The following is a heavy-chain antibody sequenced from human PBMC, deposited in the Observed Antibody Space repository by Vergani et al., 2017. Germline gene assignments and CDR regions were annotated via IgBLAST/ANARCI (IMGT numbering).Heavy chain of an antibody. V-gene: IGHV3-21*01. CDR2: ISSSSSYI. D-gene: IGHD4-17*01. CDR1: GFTFSSYS. Sequence: EVQLVESGGGLVKPGRSLRLSCAASGFTFSSYSMNWVRQAPGKGLEWVSSISSSSSYIYYADSVKGRFTISRDNAKNSLYLQMNSLRAEDTAVYYCARDKFTVTRSELSTYYYYGMDVWGQGTTVTVSS. CDR3: ARDKFTVTRSELSTYYYYGMDV. J-gene: IGHJ6*02.